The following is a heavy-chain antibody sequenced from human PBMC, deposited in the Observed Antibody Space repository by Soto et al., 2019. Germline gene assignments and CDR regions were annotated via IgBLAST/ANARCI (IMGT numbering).Heavy chain of an antibody. D-gene: IGHD6-6*01. CDR2: IIPIFGTA. V-gene: IGHV1-69*13. Sequence: ASVKVSCKASGGTFSSYAISWVRQAPGQGLEWMGGIIPIFGTANYAQKFQGRVTITADESTSTAYMELSSLRSEDTAVYYCAFRIAAREYYYYGMDVWGQGTTVTVSS. CDR1: GGTFSSYA. CDR3: AFRIAAREYYYYGMDV. J-gene: IGHJ6*02.